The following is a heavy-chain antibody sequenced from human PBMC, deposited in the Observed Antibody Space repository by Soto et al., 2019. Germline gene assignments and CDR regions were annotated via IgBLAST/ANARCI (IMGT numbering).Heavy chain of an antibody. D-gene: IGHD6-6*01. CDR2: IYYSGKT. V-gene: IGHV4-30-4*01. Sequence: QVQLQESGPGLVKPSQTLSLTCAVSGGSINSDDYYWTWVRQPPGKGLEWIGFIYYSGKTKYNPSLESRVAISIDTSKNHFSLQLSSVSAADTALYYCAGDRSNSPDYFDYWGQGTLVTVSS. J-gene: IGHJ4*02. CDR1: GGSINSDDYY. CDR3: AGDRSNSPDYFDY.